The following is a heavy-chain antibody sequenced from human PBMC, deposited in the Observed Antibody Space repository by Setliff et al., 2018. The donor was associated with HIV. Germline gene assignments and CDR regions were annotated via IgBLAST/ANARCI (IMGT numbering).Heavy chain of an antibody. J-gene: IGHJ6*02. Sequence: ASVKVSCKASGYTFSDYYLHWVRQAPGQAIEWMGWISTYNGDTNYARKLQGRVTMTTDTSTSTAYMELRGLRSDDTAVYYCARNFGLSPSGKYYYYYGMDIWGQGTTVTVSS. CDR3: ARNFGLSPSGKYYYYYGMDI. CDR1: GYTFSDYY. CDR2: ISTYNGDT. V-gene: IGHV1-18*04. D-gene: IGHD3-10*01.